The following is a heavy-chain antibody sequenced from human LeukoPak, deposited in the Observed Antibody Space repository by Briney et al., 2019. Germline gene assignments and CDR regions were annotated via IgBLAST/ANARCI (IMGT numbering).Heavy chain of an antibody. CDR1: GFTFSSYW. V-gene: IGHV3-7*01. D-gene: IGHD2-15*01. CDR2: IKQDGSEK. CDR3: ARDGCSGASCYSGNH. J-gene: IGHJ5*02. Sequence: GGSLRLSCAASGFTFSSYWMSWVRQAPGKGLEWVVNIKQDGSEKYYVDSVKGRFTISRDNAKSSLYLQMNSLRADDTAVYYCARDGCSGASCYSGNHWGQGTLVTVSS.